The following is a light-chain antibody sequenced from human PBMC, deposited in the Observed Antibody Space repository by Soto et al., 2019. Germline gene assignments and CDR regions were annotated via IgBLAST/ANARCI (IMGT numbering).Light chain of an antibody. CDR3: QQRSNWPAIT. CDR1: QSVNSY. J-gene: IGKJ4*01. CDR2: DAS. V-gene: IGKV3-11*01. Sequence: EIVLTQSPATLSLSPGERATLSCRASQSVNSYLACYQQKHGQGPRLLIYDASNSTTGIPARFSGSGSGTEFTLIISSLEPEDFAVYYCQQRSNWPAITFGGGTKVEIK.